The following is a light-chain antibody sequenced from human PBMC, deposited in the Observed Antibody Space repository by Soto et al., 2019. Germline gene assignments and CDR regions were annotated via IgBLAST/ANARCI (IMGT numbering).Light chain of an antibody. V-gene: IGKV3-11*01. Sequence: EIVLTQSPATLSLSPGERATLSCRASQSVSSYLAWYQQKPGQAPRLLLYDASNRATGIPARFSGSGSGTDFTLPISSLEPEDFAVYYCQLRSNWPPYTFGQGTKLEIK. J-gene: IGKJ2*01. CDR1: QSVSSY. CDR3: QLRSNWPPYT. CDR2: DAS.